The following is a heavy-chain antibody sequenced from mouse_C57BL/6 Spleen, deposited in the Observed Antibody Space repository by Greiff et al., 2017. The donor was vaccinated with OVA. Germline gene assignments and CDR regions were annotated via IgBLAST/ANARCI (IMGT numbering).Heavy chain of an antibody. CDR2: INPSSGYT. Sequence: VQLQESGAELARPGASVKMSCKASGYTFTSYTMHWVKQRPGQGLEWIGYINPSSGYTKYNQKFKDKATLTADKSSSTAYMQLSSLTSEDSAVYYCARDSSGYFDYWGQGTTLTVSS. CDR3: ARDSSGYFDY. V-gene: IGHV1-4*01. J-gene: IGHJ2*01. CDR1: GYTFTSYT. D-gene: IGHD3-2*02.